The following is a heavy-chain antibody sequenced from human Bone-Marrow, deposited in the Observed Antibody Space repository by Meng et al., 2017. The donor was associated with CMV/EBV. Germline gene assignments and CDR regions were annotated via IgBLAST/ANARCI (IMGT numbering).Heavy chain of an antibody. CDR1: GGTFSSYA. Sequence: SVKVSCKASGGTFSSYAISWVRQAPGQGLEWMGGIIPILGIANYAQKFQGRVTITADKSTSTAYMELRSLRSDDTAVYYCARDAGSGGSGSYYGPNTGMDVWGQGTTVTVSS. V-gene: IGHV1-69*10. J-gene: IGHJ6*02. D-gene: IGHD3-10*01. CDR2: IIPILGIA. CDR3: ARDAGSGGSGSYYGPNTGMDV.